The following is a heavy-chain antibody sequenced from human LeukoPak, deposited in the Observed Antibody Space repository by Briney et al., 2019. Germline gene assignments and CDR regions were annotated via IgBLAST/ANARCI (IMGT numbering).Heavy chain of an antibody. D-gene: IGHD3-22*01. V-gene: IGHV4-30-4*08. CDR3: ARGSDYYDSSGYQRATSDWFDP. CDR2: IYYSGST. CDR1: AGSISSVDYY. J-gene: IGHJ5*02. Sequence: SQTLSLTCTVSAGSISSVDYYWRWLRQPPGKGLEWIGYIYYSGSTYYNQSLKSRATISVDTSKNQFSLKLSSVTAADTAVYYCARGSDYYDSSGYQRATSDWFDPWGQGTLVTVSS.